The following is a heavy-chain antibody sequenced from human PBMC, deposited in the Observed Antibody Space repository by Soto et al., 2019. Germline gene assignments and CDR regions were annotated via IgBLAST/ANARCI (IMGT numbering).Heavy chain of an antibody. Sequence: GSLRLSCAASGFTFSSHAMSWVRQAPGKGLEWVSAISGSGGSTYYADSVKGRFTISRDNSKNTLYLQMNSLRAEDTAVYYCAKMSGSYYTLGGYFDYWGQGTLVTVSS. V-gene: IGHV3-23*01. J-gene: IGHJ4*02. D-gene: IGHD1-26*01. CDR1: GFTFSSHA. CDR2: ISGSGGST. CDR3: AKMSGSYYTLGGYFDY.